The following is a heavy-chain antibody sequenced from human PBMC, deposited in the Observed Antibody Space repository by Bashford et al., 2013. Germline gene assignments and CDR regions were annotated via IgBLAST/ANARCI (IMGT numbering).Heavy chain of an antibody. CDR3: ARTRRSGYFLWYFDL. V-gene: IGHV4-31*03. Sequence: SETLSLTCNVSGDSIRTSAYYWSWIRQHPGKGLEWIGFVYYTGSTSYNPSLKSRLTISIDTSENQFSLKLNSVTAAHTAVYYCARTRRSGYFLWYFDLWGRGTLVTVSS. D-gene: IGHD3-3*01. CDR1: GDSIRTSAYY. J-gene: IGHJ2*01. CDR2: VYYTGST.